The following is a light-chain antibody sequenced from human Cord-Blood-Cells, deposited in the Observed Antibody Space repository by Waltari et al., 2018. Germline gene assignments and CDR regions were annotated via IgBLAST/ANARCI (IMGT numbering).Light chain of an antibody. J-gene: IGLJ1*01. CDR2: QDS. V-gene: IGLV3-1*01. CDR3: QAWDSSTYV. CDR1: KSGDKC. Sequence: SYELTQPPSVSVSPGQTASITCSGDKSGDKCASWYQQKPGQSPVLVIYQDSKRPSGIPERFSGSNSGNTATLTISGTQAMDEADYYCQAWDSSTYVFGTGTKVTVL.